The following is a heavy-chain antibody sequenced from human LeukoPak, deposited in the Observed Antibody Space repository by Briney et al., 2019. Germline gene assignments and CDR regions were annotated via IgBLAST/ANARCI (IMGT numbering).Heavy chain of an antibody. J-gene: IGHJ4*02. Sequence: SETLSLTCAASGYSISSSNWWGWIRQPPGKGLEWIGYIYYSGSTYYNPSLKSRVTMSVDTSKNQFSLKLSSVTAVDTAVYYCASSRDYGDPFDYWGQGTLVTVSS. D-gene: IGHD4-17*01. CDR3: ASSRDYGDPFDY. V-gene: IGHV4-28*01. CDR2: IYYSGST. CDR1: GYSISSSNW.